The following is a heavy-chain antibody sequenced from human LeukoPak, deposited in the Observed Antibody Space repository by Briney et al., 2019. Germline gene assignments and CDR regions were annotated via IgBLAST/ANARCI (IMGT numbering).Heavy chain of an antibody. CDR2: ISYDGSNK. D-gene: IGHD2-2*01. CDR3: AMGSTSLLPFDY. J-gene: IGHJ4*02. CDR1: GFTFSSYG. Sequence: GGSLRLSCAASGFTFSSYGMHWVRQAPDKGLEWVAVISYDGSNKYYADSVKGRFTISRDNSKNTLYLQMNSLRAEDTAVYYCAMGSTSLLPFDYWGQGTLVTVSS. V-gene: IGHV3-30*03.